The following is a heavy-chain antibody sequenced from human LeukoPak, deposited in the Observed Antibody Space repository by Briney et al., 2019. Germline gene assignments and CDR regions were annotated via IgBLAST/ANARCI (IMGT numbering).Heavy chain of an antibody. V-gene: IGHV3-23*01. CDR1: EFTFSSYA. CDR3: AKRTSGSSWYTSDY. Sequence: GGSLRLSCAASEFTFSSYAMNWVRQAPGKGLEWVSTMSGGATSTYYADSVKGRFTISRDNSRNTLYLQMNSLRAEDTAVYYCAKRTSGSSWYTSDYWGQGTLVTVSS. J-gene: IGHJ4*02. D-gene: IGHD6-13*01. CDR2: MSGGATST.